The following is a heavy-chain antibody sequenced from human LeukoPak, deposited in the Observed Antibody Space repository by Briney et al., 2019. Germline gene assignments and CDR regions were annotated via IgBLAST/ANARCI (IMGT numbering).Heavy chain of an antibody. V-gene: IGHV3-30*18. Sequence: GGSLRLSCAASGFTFSSYGMHWVRQAPGKGLEWVAVISHDGSNKYYADSVKGRFTISRDNSKNTLYLQMNSLRAEDTAVYYCAKGYGSGWYVFDYWGQGTLVTVSS. CDR3: AKGYGSGWYVFDY. CDR1: GFTFSSYG. CDR2: ISHDGSNK. D-gene: IGHD6-19*01. J-gene: IGHJ4*02.